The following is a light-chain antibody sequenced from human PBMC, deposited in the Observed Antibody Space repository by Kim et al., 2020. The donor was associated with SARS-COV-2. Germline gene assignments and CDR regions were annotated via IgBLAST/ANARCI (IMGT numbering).Light chain of an antibody. V-gene: IGLV2-14*03. J-gene: IGLJ1*01. CDR1: SSDVGANNH. CDR2: DVN. Sequence: QSALTQPASVSGSPGQSITISCSGTSSDVGANNHVSWYQQYPGKAPKLMIYDVNNRPSGVSDRFSGSKSGNTASLTISGLQAEDEADYYCNSYAGDITPYVFGAGTKLTVL. CDR3: NSYAGDITPYV.